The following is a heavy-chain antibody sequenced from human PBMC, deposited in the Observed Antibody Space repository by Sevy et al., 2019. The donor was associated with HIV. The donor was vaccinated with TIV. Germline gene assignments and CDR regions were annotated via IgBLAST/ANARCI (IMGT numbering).Heavy chain of an antibody. V-gene: IGHV3-9*01. D-gene: IGHD2-21*01. CDR2: VSWNSRNI. Sequence: GGSLRLSCATSGFSFNDHDMHWVRQVPGKGLEWVSGVSWNSRNIGYAYSVKGRFTISRDNANHFLYLEMNSLRPEDTAFYYCAKDINRGCDGINCYPYYYYFYGLDVWGQGTTVTVSS. CDR1: GFSFNDHD. CDR3: AKDINRGCDGINCYPYYYYFYGLDV. J-gene: IGHJ6*02.